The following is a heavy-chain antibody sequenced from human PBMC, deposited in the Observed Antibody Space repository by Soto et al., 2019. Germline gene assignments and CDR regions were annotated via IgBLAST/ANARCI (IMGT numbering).Heavy chain of an antibody. CDR3: ERFAAGWRHYFAY. Sequence: SETLSLTCTVSGGSISSGGYYWSWIRQHPGKGLEWIGYIYYSGSTYYNPSPKSRVTISVDTSKNQFSLKLSSVTAADTAVYYCERFAAGWRHYFAYWGQGTLVTVSS. CDR1: GGSISSGGYY. CDR2: IYYSGST. D-gene: IGHD6-13*01. J-gene: IGHJ4*02. V-gene: IGHV4-31*03.